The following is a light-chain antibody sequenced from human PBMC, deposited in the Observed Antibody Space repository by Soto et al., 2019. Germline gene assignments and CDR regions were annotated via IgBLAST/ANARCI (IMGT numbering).Light chain of an antibody. CDR2: DAS. CDR3: QQRSNWYT. CDR1: QRVSSS. J-gene: IGKJ2*01. V-gene: IGKV3-11*01. Sequence: EIVLTQSPATLSLSPGERATLSCRASQRVSSSLAWYQQKPGQAPRLLIYDASNRATGIPARFSGGGSGTDFTLTISSLEPEDFAVYYCQQRSNWYTFGQGTKLEIK.